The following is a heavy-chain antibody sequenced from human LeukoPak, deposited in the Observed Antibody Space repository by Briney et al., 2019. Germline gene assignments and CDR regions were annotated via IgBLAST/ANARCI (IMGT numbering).Heavy chain of an antibody. Sequence: ASVKVSCKASGYTFTSYGISWVRQAPGQGLEWMGWISAYNGNTNYAQKLQGRVTMTTDTSTSTAYMELSSLRSEDTAVYYCATNAAYKELELRGSRGHWFDPWGQGTLVTVSS. CDR3: ATNAAYKELELRGSRGHWFDP. CDR1: GYTFTSYG. V-gene: IGHV1-18*01. CDR2: ISAYNGNT. D-gene: IGHD1-7*01. J-gene: IGHJ5*02.